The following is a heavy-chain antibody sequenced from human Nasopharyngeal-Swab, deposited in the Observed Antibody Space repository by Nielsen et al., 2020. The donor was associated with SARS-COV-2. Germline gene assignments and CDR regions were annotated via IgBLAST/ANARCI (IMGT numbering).Heavy chain of an antibody. CDR2: VSGSGDST. D-gene: IGHD5-12*01. J-gene: IGHJ4*02. CDR3: ARAVKYSGYAFDY. Sequence: WIRQPPGKGLEWVSTVSGSGDSTYYADSVKGRFTISRDNSKNTLYLQMNSLRAEDTAVYYCARAVKYSGYAFDYWGQGTLVTVSS. V-gene: IGHV3-23*01.